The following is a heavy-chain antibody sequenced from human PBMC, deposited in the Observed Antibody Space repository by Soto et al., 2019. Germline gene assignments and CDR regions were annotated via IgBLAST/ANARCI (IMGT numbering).Heavy chain of an antibody. Sequence: QVQLVQSGAEVKKPGASVKVSCKASGYTFTSYDINWVRQATGQGLEWMGWMNPNSGNTGYAQKFQGSVTMTRNTSISTAYMELSSLRSEDTAVYYCARGGYCSGGSCYSDAFDIWGQGTMVTVSS. CDR1: GYTFTSYD. J-gene: IGHJ3*02. CDR3: ARGGYCSGGSCYSDAFDI. D-gene: IGHD2-15*01. V-gene: IGHV1-8*01. CDR2: MNPNSGNT.